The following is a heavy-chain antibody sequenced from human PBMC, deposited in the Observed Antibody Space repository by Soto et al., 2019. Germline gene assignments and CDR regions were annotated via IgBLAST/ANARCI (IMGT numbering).Heavy chain of an antibody. CDR3: ARASTDTAMVTGYYYGMDV. CDR1: GGTFSSYA. J-gene: IGHJ6*02. V-gene: IGHV1-69*01. D-gene: IGHD5-18*01. CDR2: IIPIFGTA. Sequence: QVQLVQSGAEVQKPGSSVKVSCKASGGTFSSYAISWVRQAPGQGLEWMGGIIPIFGTANYAQKFQGRVTITADESTSTAYMELSSLRSEDTAVYYCARASTDTAMVTGYYYGMDVWGQGTTVTVSS.